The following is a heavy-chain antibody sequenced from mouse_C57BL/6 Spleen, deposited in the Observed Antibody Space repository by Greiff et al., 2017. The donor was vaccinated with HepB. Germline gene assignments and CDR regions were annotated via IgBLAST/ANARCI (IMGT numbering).Heavy chain of an antibody. D-gene: IGHD2-3*01. Sequence: VQLQQPGAELVKPGASVKLSCKASGYTFTSYWMHWVKQRPGQGLEWIGMIHPNSGSTNYNEKFKSKATLTVDKSSSTAYMQLSSLTSEDSAVYYCAREGGWSDYFDYWGQGTTLTVSS. CDR2: IHPNSGST. CDR3: AREGGWSDYFDY. CDR1: GYTFTSYW. J-gene: IGHJ2*01. V-gene: IGHV1-64*01.